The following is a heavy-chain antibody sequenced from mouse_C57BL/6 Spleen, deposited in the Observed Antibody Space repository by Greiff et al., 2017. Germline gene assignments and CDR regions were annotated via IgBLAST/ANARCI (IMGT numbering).Heavy chain of an antibody. CDR1: GFTFSDYG. CDR2: ISSGSSTI. J-gene: IGHJ3*01. V-gene: IGHV5-17*01. D-gene: IGHD2-5*01. CDR3: ARPGYSNYVWFAY. Sequence: DVHLVESGGGLVKPGGSLKLSCAASGFTFSDYGMHWVRQAPEQGLEWVAYISSGSSTIYYADTVKGRFTISRDNAKNTLFLQMTSLRSEDTAMYYCARPGYSNYVWFAYWGQGTLVTVSA.